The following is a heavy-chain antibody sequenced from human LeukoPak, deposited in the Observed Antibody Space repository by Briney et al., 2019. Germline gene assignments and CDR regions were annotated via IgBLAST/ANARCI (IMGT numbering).Heavy chain of an antibody. CDR3: AGANSGYYREDSYFDS. CDR2: IYYSGNT. Sequence: SETLSLTCTVSGGSIISDGYYWSWIRQHPGKGLEWIGYIYYSGNTYYNPSLKSRVTISVDTSKNQFSLKLSSVTAADAAVFYCAGANSGYYREDSYFDSWGQGTLVTVSS. J-gene: IGHJ4*02. V-gene: IGHV4-31*03. D-gene: IGHD5-12*01. CDR1: GGSIISDGYY.